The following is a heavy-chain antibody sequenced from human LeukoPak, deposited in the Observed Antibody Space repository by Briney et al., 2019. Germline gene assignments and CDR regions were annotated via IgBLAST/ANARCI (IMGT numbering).Heavy chain of an antibody. V-gene: IGHV1-18*01. CDR1: GYTFTSYG. J-gene: IGHJ4*02. Sequence: ASVKVSCKASGYTFTSYGVSWVRRAPGQGLEWMGWISAYNGNTNYAQKLQGRVTMTTDTSTSTAYMELRSLRSDDTAAYYCARDYGYCSSTSCYYSSSWYVVIEQYYFDYWGQGTLVTVSS. CDR2: ISAYNGNT. CDR3: ARDYGYCSSTSCYYSSSWYVVIEQYYFDY. D-gene: IGHD2-2*01.